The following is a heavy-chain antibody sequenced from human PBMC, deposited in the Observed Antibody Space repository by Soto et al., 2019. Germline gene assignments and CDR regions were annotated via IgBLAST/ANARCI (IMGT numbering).Heavy chain of an antibody. CDR3: ARGYGDSHDY. V-gene: IGHV1-69*02. CDR2: IIPMFGIA. CDR1: GGTFSSYT. D-gene: IGHD4-17*01. J-gene: IGHJ4*02. Sequence: QVQLVQSGAEVKKTGSSVKVSCKASGGTFSSYTISWVRQAPGQGLEWMGRIIPMFGIANYAQKFQGRVTITADKSTSTAYMELSSLRSEGTAVSYCARGYGDSHDYWGQGTLVTVSS.